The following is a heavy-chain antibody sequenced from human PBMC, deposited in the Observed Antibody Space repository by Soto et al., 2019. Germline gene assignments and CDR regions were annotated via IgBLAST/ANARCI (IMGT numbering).Heavy chain of an antibody. CDR1: GGTLCIYA. D-gene: IGHD5-18*01. CDR2: IIPIFGTA. J-gene: IGHJ6*02. Sequence: VEVARKSSGGTLCIYAITGLRKTHGQGLEWMGGIIPIFGTANYAQKFQGRVTITADKSTSTAYMELSSLRSEDTAVYYCARDSQLWLPYYYYYGMDVWGQGTTVTSP. CDR3: ARDSQLWLPYYYYYGMDV. V-gene: IGHV1-69*13.